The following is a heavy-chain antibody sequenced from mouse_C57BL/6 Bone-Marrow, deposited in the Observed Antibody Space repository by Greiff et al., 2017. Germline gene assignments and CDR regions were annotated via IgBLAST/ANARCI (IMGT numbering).Heavy chain of an antibody. CDR3: ARHNSYGSSYVLDY. CDR1: GFTFSDYY. J-gene: IGHJ2*01. D-gene: IGHD1-1*01. V-gene: IGHV5-12*01. CDR2: ISNGGGST. Sequence: DVKLVESGGGLVQPGGSLKLSCAASGFTFSDYYMYWVRQTPEKRLEWVAYISNGGGSTYYPDTVKGRFTISRDNAKNTLYLQMSRLKSEDTAMYYCARHNSYGSSYVLDYWGQGTTLTVSS.